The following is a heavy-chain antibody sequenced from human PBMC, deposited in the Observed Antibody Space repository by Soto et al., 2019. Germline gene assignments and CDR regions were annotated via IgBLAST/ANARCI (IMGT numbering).Heavy chain of an antibody. D-gene: IGHD2-15*01. CDR3: VSGAVIVTGPREFDT. V-gene: IGHV3-21*01. CDR2: ISSSSSYI. J-gene: IGHJ4*03. CDR1: TFTLGRYI. Sequence: PGWRERHSCSAATFTLGRYIMYRLRLATGKGLEWVSSISSSSSYIYYADSVKGRFTISRDNAKNSLYLQMNSLRAEDTAVYDSVSGAVIVTGPREFDTLALGT.